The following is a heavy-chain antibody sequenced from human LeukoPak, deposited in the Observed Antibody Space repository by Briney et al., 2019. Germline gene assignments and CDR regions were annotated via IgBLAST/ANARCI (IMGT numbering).Heavy chain of an antibody. D-gene: IGHD1-14*01. Sequence: PGGSLTLSSAASGFNFRAYWMSWDRQAPGKGLEWVASLNQDADREYYVDSVKGRFTISRDNAKDSLYLQMDSLRVEDTAVYYCARATTASARDHWGQGTLVTVSS. V-gene: IGHV3-7*01. CDR3: ARATTASARDH. J-gene: IGHJ4*02. CDR2: LNQDADRE. CDR1: GFNFRAYW.